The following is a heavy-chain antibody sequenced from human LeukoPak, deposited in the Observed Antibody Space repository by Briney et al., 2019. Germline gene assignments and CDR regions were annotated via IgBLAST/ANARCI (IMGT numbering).Heavy chain of an antibody. J-gene: IGHJ4*02. CDR2: IDWDDDK. D-gene: IGHD3-10*01. Sequence: TLSLTCAVSGGSISSGGYSWSWIRQPPGKALEWLARIDWDDDKYYSTSLKTRLTISKDTSKNQVVLTMTNMDPVDTATYYCARGGPGSYYNDLDYWGQGTLVTVSS. V-gene: IGHV2-70*11. CDR1: GGSISSGGYS. CDR3: ARGGPGSYYNDLDY.